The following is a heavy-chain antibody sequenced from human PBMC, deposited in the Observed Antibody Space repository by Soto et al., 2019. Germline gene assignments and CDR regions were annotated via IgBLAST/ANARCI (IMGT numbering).Heavy chain of an antibody. CDR3: AKDLGEVRFLEWLSFFDY. Sequence: PGGSLRLSCAASGFTLSSYAMSWVRQAPGNGLEWVSAISGSGGSTYYADSVKGRFTISRDNSKNTLYLQMNSLRAEDTAVYYCAKDLGEVRFLEWLSFFDYWGQGTLVTVSS. V-gene: IGHV3-23*01. D-gene: IGHD3-3*01. CDR1: GFTLSSYA. J-gene: IGHJ4*02. CDR2: ISGSGGST.